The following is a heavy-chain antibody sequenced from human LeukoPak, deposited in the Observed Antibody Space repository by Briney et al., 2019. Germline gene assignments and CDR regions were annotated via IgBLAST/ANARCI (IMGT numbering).Heavy chain of an antibody. J-gene: IGHJ3*02. CDR3: ARRAHYYDSSGYYPGAFDI. D-gene: IGHD3-22*01. V-gene: IGHV4-30-4*08. Sequence: SETLSLTCTVSGGSISRGGYYLSWIRPHPGNPLGWFGYFYYCRSTYYNPSLKSRVTISLDTSKNQFSLKLSSVTAADTAVYYCARRAHYYDSSGYYPGAFDIWGQGTMVTVSS. CDR2: FYYCRST. CDR1: GGSISRGGYY.